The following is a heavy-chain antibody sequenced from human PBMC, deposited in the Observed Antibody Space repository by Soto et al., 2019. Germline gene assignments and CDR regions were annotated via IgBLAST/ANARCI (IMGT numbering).Heavy chain of an antibody. V-gene: IGHV6-1*01. Sequence: SQTFSLTCAISGESVSSCSAAWNWMRQSPSRGLEWLGRTYYRSKWYNDYAVSVTSRLTINPDTSKNQFSLQLNSVTPEDTAVYYCARDEDSSVFFWFNPWGQGTLVTAPQ. CDR1: GESVSSCSAA. J-gene: IGHJ5*02. D-gene: IGHD6-6*01. CDR3: ARDEDSSVFFWFNP. CDR2: TYYRSKWYN.